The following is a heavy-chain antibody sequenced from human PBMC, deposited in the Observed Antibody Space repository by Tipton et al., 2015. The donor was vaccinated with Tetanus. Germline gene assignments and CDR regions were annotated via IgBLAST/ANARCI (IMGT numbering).Heavy chain of an antibody. CDR2: IDPNSGGT. J-gene: IGHJ6*02. CDR3: ARDRGDYIYYGMDV. V-gene: IGHV1-2*02. D-gene: IGHD3-22*01. Sequence: QVQLVQSGAEVKKPGASVKVSCKASGYTFTGYYIYRVRQDPGQGLEWMGWIDPNSGGTVYAQKFQGRVPMTRDTSISTAYMELRSLRSDDTAVYYCARDRGDYIYYGMDVWGPGTTVTVS. CDR1: GYTFTGYY.